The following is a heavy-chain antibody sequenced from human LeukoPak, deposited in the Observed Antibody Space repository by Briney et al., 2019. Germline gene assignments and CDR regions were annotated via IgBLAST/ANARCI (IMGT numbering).Heavy chain of an antibody. D-gene: IGHD2-21*02. V-gene: IGHV3-7*03. CDR2: IKQDGSEK. J-gene: IGHJ4*02. CDR1: GFTFSSYW. Sequence: GGSLRLSCEASGFTFSSYWMTWVRQAPGKGLEWVANIKQDGSEKYYVDSVKGRFTISRDNAKKSLYLQMNSLRAEDTAVYYCAKRVVVTATKYFDYWGQGALVTVSS. CDR3: AKRVVVTATKYFDY.